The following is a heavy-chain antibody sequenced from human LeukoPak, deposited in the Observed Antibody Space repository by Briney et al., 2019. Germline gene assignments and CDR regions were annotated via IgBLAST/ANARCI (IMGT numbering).Heavy chain of an antibody. J-gene: IGHJ3*02. D-gene: IGHD1-26*01. CDR3: ARVGSHHDAFDI. Sequence: ASVKVSCKASGYTFTGYYMHWVRQAPGQGLEWMEWINPNSGGTNYAQKFQGRVTMTRDTSISTAYMELSRLRSDDTAVYYCARVGSHHDAFDIWGQGTMVTVSS. V-gene: IGHV1-2*02. CDR2: INPNSGGT. CDR1: GYTFTGYY.